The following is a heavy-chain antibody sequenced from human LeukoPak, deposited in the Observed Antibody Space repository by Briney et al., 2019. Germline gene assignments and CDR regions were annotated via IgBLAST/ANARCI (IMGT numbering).Heavy chain of an antibody. V-gene: IGHV3-11*01. J-gene: IGHJ4*02. D-gene: IGHD2/OR15-2a*01. CDR3: ARDFRDRSMPIEY. CDR1: GFTFSDYY. Sequence: GGSLRLSCAASGFTFSDYYMSWIRQAPGKGLEWLSYISSGISTHYADSVKGRFTISRDNAKNSLFLQMNSLRAEGTAVYYCARDFRDRSMPIEYWGQGTLVTVSS. CDR2: ISSGIST.